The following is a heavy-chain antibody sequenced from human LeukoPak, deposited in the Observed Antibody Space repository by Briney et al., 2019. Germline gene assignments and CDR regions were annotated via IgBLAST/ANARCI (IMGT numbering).Heavy chain of an antibody. V-gene: IGHV3-30*02. CDR1: GFTFNTYA. J-gene: IGHJ4*01. CDR2: IWYDGSNR. CDR3: AKCGPYSSKWYFNLIAY. D-gene: IGHD6-13*01. Sequence: GGSLRLSCAASGFTFNTYAMHWVRQAPGKGLEWVALIWYDGSNRDYADSVKGRFTVSRDNSKNTVYLQMNSLSPEDAAVYYCAKCGPYSSKWYFNLIAYWGHGTLVTVSS.